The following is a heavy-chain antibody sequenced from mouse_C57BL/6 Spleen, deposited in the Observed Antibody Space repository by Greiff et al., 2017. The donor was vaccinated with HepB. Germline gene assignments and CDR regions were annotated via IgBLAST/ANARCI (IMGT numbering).Heavy chain of an antibody. CDR3: ARDGSSPGAWFAY. V-gene: IGHV5-4*01. D-gene: IGHD1-1*01. Sequence: EVQLQESGGGLVKPGGSLKLSCAASGFTFSSYAMSWVRQTPEKRLEWVATISDGGSYTYYPDNVKGRFTISRDNAKNNLYLQMSHLKSEDTAMYYCARDGSSPGAWFAYWGQGTLVTVSA. CDR1: GFTFSSYA. CDR2: ISDGGSYT. J-gene: IGHJ3*01.